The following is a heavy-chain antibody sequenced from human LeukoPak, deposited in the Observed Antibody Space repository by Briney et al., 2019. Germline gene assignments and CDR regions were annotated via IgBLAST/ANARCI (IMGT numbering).Heavy chain of an antibody. Sequence: GGSLRLSWVVSGFTFSTSAMSWVRQAPGKGLEWVSGISESGGSTYYADSVKGRFTSSRDNSKNTLYLQMNNLRAEDTAAYYCAKGSFWGQGTLVTVSS. D-gene: IGHD3-10*01. CDR1: GFTFSTSA. J-gene: IGHJ4*02. CDR3: AKGSF. CDR2: ISESGGST. V-gene: IGHV3-23*01.